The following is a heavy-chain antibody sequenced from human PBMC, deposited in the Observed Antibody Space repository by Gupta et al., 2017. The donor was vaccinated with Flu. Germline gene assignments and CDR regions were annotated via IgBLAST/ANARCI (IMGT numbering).Heavy chain of an antibody. J-gene: IGHJ3*02. CDR3: AGASFGTADCDI. CDR2: IYYSGSS. D-gene: IGHD1-1*01. Sequence: SWIRQPPGKGLEWIGYIYYSGSSYYTPSLKSRVTMSVDTSKNQFSLNLSSVTAADTALYFCAGASFGTADCDIWGQGTMVTVSS. V-gene: IGHV4-30-4*01.